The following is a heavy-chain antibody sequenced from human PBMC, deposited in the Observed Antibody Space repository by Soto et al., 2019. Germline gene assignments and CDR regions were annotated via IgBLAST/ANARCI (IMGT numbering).Heavy chain of an antibody. CDR1: GFTVSSNY. D-gene: IGHD3-3*01. CDR2: IYSGGST. V-gene: IGHV3-66*01. CDR3: ARETEYYDFWSGYIY. J-gene: IGHJ4*02. Sequence: ESGGGLVQPGGSLRLSCAASGFTVSSNYMSWVRQAPGKGLEWVSVIYSGGSTYYADSVKGRFTISRDNSKNTLYLQMNSLRAEDTAVYYCARETEYYDFWSGYIYWGQGTLVTVSS.